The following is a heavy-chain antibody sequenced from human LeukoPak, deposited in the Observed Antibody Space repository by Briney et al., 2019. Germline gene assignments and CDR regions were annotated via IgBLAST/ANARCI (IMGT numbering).Heavy chain of an antibody. J-gene: IGHJ5*02. CDR1: GFTFSSYA. D-gene: IGHD6-19*01. Sequence: GGSLRLSCAASGFTFSSYAMSWVRQAPGKGLEWVANIKQDGGEKYYVDSVKGRFTISRDNAKNSLYLQMNSLRAEDTAVYYCRIFSSGWPHNWFDPWGQGTLVTVSS. CDR3: RIFSSGWPHNWFDP. CDR2: IKQDGGEK. V-gene: IGHV3-7*03.